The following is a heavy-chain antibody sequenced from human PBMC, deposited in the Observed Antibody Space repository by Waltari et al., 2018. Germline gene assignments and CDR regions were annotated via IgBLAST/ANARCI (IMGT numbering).Heavy chain of an antibody. D-gene: IGHD1-26*01. V-gene: IGHV3-23*04. J-gene: IGHJ3*02. Sequence: EVQLVESGGGLVQPGGSLRLSCAASGFTFSSYAMRWVRQAPGKGLEWVSAISGSGGSTYYADSVKGRFTISRDNSKNTLYLQMNSLRAEDTAVYYCAKPSLLVGAPRDDAFDIWGQGTMVTVSS. CDR3: AKPSLLVGAPRDDAFDI. CDR2: ISGSGGST. CDR1: GFTFSSYA.